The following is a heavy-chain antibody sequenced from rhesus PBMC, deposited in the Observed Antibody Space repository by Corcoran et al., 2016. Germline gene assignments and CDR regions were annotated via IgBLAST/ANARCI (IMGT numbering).Heavy chain of an antibody. Sequence: EVQLVQSGAEVKRPGESLKISCKTSGYSFTRYWSSWVRQMPGKGLEWMGAIDPGDSDTRYSPSFQGQVTISADKSISTAYLQWSSLKASDSATYYCAKDLGPYYNDWGQGVVVTVSS. CDR3: AKDLGPYYND. CDR2: IDPGDSDT. V-gene: IGHV5-2*01. CDR1: GYSFTRYW. J-gene: IGHJ6*01. D-gene: IGHD3-3*01.